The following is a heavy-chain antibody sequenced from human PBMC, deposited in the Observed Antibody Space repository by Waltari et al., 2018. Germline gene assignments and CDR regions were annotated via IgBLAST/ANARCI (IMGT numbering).Heavy chain of an antibody. CDR3: APRPLSSGWYGY. CDR2: ISSSSSYI. J-gene: IGHJ4*02. D-gene: IGHD6-19*01. V-gene: IGHV3-21*01. CDR1: GFTFSSYS. Sequence: EVQLVESGGGLVKPGGSLRLSCAASGFTFSSYSMNWVRQAPGKGLEWVSSISSSSSYIYYADSVKGRFTISRDNAKNSLYLQMNSLRAEDTAVYYCAPRPLSSGWYGYWGQGTLVTVSS.